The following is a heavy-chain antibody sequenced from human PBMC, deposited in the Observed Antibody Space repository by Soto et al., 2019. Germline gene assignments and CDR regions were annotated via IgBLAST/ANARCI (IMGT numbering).Heavy chain of an antibody. Sequence: QVQVQESGPGLVKPSGTLSLTCAVSGGSINNNFWSWVRQPPGKGLEWIGEIYQTGSINYNPSLRSRVTKSVDKSKNQLSLKVDSVTSADTAFYYCVRGNDNYDFWNNWSLDPWGQGTLVTVSS. CDR3: VRGNDNYDFWNNWSLDP. J-gene: IGHJ5*02. D-gene: IGHD3-3*01. CDR1: GGSINNNFW. CDR2: IYQTGSI. V-gene: IGHV4-4*02.